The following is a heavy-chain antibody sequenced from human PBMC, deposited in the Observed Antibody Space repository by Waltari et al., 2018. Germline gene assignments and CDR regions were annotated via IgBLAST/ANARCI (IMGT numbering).Heavy chain of an antibody. V-gene: IGHV3-53*01. D-gene: IGHD6-19*01. J-gene: IGHJ3*02. CDR2: IYSGGTT. CDR1: GFTVSSSY. CDR3: ARDLWSSGRYAFDI. Sequence: EVQLVESGGGLIQPGGSLRLSCAASGFTVSSSYMNWVRQAPGKGLEWVSIIYSGGTTYYADSVKGRFTISRDNSKNMLYLQMNSLRAEDTAVYYCARDLWSSGRYAFDIWGQGTMVTVSS.